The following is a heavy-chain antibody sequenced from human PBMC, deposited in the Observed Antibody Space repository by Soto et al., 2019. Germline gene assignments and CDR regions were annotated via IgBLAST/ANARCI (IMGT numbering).Heavy chain of an antibody. CDR2: ISASGRDT. V-gene: IGHV3-23*01. D-gene: IGHD6-19*01. CDR3: AKGKASGWYYFDY. CDR1: GFTFINFA. Sequence: PGGSLRLSCAASGFTFINFAMSWVRQAPGRGLEWVSGISASGRDTYYADSVKDRFTVSRDNSKNTLYLQMNSLRAEDTAIYYCAKGKASGWYYFDYWGQGARVTVSS. J-gene: IGHJ4*02.